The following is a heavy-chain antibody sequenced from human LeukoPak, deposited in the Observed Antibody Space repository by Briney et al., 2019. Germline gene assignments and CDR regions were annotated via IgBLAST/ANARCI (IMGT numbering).Heavy chain of an antibody. Sequence: PSETLSLTCTVSGGSISSSSYYWGWIRQPPGKGLEWTGSIYYSGSTYYNPSLKSRVTISVDTSKNQFSLKLSSVTAADTAVYYCARRGYDFWTDYWGQGTLVTVSS. CDR1: GGSISSSSYY. J-gene: IGHJ4*02. CDR3: ARRGYDFWTDY. D-gene: IGHD3-3*01. CDR2: IYYSGST. V-gene: IGHV4-39*01.